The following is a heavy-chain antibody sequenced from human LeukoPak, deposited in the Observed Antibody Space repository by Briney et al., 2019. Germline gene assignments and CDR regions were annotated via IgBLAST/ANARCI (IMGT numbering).Heavy chain of an antibody. D-gene: IGHD2-2*01. CDR2: INSDGSST. J-gene: IGHJ4*02. CDR1: GFAFSSYW. CDR3: ARGLEVVVPAGYSDY. Sequence: GGSLRLSCAASGFAFSSYWMHWVRQAPGKGLVWVSRINSDGSSTSYADSVKGRFTISRDNAKNTLYLQMSSLRAEDTAVYYCARGLEVVVPAGYSDYWAREPWSPSPQ. V-gene: IGHV3-74*01.